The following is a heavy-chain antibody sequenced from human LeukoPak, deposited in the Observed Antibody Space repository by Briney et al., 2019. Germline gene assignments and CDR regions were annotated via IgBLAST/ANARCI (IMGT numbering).Heavy chain of an antibody. Sequence: SQTLSLTCTVSGASISSGGSYWSWIRQHPGRGLECIGYISYSGRTYYNPSLKSRVTISVDTSMNQFSLKLSSVTAADTAVYYCARAPGSAYSSYYFDFWGQGTLVTVSS. CDR1: GASISSGGSY. V-gene: IGHV4-31*03. J-gene: IGHJ4*02. CDR2: ISYSGRT. CDR3: ARAPGSAYSSYYFDF. D-gene: IGHD3-22*01.